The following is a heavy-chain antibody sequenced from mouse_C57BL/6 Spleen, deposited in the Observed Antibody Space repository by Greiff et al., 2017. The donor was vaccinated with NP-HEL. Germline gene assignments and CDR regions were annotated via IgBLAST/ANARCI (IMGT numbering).Heavy chain of an antibody. CDR2: IDPSDSYT. CDR1: GYTFTSYW. V-gene: IGHV1-50*01. CDR3: ARFILLRSSYAMDY. D-gene: IGHD1-1*01. Sequence: QVQLKQPGAELVKPGASVKLSCKASGYTFTSYWMQWVKQRPGQGLEWIGEIDPSDSYTNYNQKFKGKATLTVDTSSSTAYMQLSSLTSEDSAVYYCARFILLRSSYAMDYWGQGTSVTVSS. J-gene: IGHJ4*01.